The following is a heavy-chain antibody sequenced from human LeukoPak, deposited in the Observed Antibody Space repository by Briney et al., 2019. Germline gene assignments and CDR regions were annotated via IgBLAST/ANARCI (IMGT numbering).Heavy chain of an antibody. CDR1: GYTFTSYY. Sequence: GASVKVSCKASGYTFTSYYMHWVRQAPGQGLEWMGIINPSGGSTSYAQKFQGRVTMTRDMSTSTVYMELSSLRSEDTAVYYCARGGVHARVLMVYAINYFDYWGQGTLVTVSS. CDR3: ARGGVHARVLMVYAINYFDY. V-gene: IGHV1-46*01. D-gene: IGHD2-8*01. CDR2: INPSGGST. J-gene: IGHJ4*02.